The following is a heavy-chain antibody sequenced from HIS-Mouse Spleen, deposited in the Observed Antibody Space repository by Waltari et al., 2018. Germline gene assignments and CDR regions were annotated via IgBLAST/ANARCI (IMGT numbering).Heavy chain of an antibody. J-gene: IGHJ3*02. V-gene: IGHV3-30-3*01. CDR1: GFTFSSYA. Sequence: QVQLVESGGGVVQPGRSLRISCAASGFTFSSYAMHWVSQAPGKGLEWVAVIAYDGSNKYYADYEKGRFTICRDNSKNTLSLQMNSLGAEDTAVYYCARGYGAAFDIWGQGTMVTVSS. CDR3: ARGYGAAFDI. CDR2: IAYDGSNK. D-gene: IGHD2-15*01.